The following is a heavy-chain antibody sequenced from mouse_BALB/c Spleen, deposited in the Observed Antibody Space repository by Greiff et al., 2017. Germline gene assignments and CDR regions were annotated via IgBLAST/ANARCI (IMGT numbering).Heavy chain of an antibody. V-gene: IGHV3-2*02. Sequence: EVQLVESGPGLVKPSQSLSLTCTVTGYSITSDYAWNWIRQFPGNKLEWMGYISYSGSTSYNPSLKSRISITRDTSKNQFFLQLNSVTTEDTATYYCAEGIYYGNYNGFAYWGQGTLVTVSA. J-gene: IGHJ3*01. D-gene: IGHD2-1*01. CDR2: ISYSGST. CDR3: AEGIYYGNYNGFAY. CDR1: GYSITSDYA.